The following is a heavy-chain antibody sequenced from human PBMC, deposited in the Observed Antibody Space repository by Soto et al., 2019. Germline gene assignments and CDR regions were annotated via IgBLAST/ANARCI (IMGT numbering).Heavy chain of an antibody. D-gene: IGHD2-15*01. V-gene: IGHV3-21*01. CDR2: IRGFSPYT. Sequence: GGSLRLSCISSGFTFRTYTMKWVRHAPGKGLEWVSGIRGFSPYTFYAESVKGRFTISRDNAKNSLYLQMNSLRAEDTAVYYCARDRGYDAHDYYYNAMDVWGQGTTVTVSS. CDR1: GFTFRTYT. CDR3: ARDRGYDAHDYYYNAMDV. J-gene: IGHJ6*02.